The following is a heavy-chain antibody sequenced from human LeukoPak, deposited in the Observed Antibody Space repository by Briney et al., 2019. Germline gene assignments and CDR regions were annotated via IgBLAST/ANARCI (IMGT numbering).Heavy chain of an antibody. CDR3: ARWSIAAAGTKVTYYGMDV. J-gene: IGHJ6*02. D-gene: IGHD6-13*01. CDR2: IIPIFRTA. CDR1: GGTFSSYA. Sequence: RASVKVSCKASGGTFSSYAISWVRQAPGQGLEWMGGIIPIFRTANYAQKFQGSVTITADESTSTAYMELSSLRSEDTAVYYCARWSIAAAGTKVTYYGMDVWGQGTTVTVSS. V-gene: IGHV1-69*13.